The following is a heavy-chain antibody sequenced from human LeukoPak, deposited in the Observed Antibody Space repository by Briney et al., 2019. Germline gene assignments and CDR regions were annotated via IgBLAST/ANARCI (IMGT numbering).Heavy chain of an antibody. CDR1: GYTFTSYG. Sequence: GASVKVSCKASGYTFTSYGISWVRQAPGQGLEWMGWISAYNGNTNYAQKLQGRVTMTTDTSTSTAHMELRSLRSDDTAVYYCAREFTGGDYGMDVWGQGTTVTVSS. J-gene: IGHJ6*02. CDR2: ISAYNGNT. V-gene: IGHV1-18*01. D-gene: IGHD3-10*01. CDR3: AREFTGGDYGMDV.